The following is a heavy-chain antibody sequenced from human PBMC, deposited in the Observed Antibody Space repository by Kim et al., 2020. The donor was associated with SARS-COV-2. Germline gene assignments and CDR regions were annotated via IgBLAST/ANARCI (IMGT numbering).Heavy chain of an antibody. CDR2: ST. Sequence: STYCQDSVTGRLTISIDHSKNTLYLQMNSLRATDTCVYYCARANYGIFDYWGQGTLVTVSS. V-gene: IGHV3-53*01. J-gene: IGHJ4*02. D-gene: IGHD4-17*01. CDR3: ARANYGIFDY.